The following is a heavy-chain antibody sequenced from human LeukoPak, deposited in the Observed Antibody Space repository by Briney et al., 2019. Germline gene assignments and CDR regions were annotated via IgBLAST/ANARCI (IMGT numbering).Heavy chain of an antibody. J-gene: IGHJ6*02. Sequence: ASVKVSCKASGYTFTSYGISWVRQAPGQGLEWMGWISAYNGNTNYAQKLQGRVTMTTDTSTSTAYMELRSLRSDDTAVYYCARVGDCTYGVCYTNYYYGMDVWGQGTTVTVSS. V-gene: IGHV1-18*01. CDR1: GYTFTSYG. D-gene: IGHD2-8*01. CDR3: ARVGDCTYGVCYTNYYYGMDV. CDR2: ISAYNGNT.